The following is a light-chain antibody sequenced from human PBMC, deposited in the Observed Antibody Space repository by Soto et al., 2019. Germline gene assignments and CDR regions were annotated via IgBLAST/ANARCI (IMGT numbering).Light chain of an antibody. J-gene: IGLJ1*01. CDR1: SSDVGGYNH. V-gene: IGLV2-14*01. CDR2: EVR. CDR3: CSYTSSSTYV. Sequence: QSALTQPASVSGSPGQSITISCTGTSSDVGGYNHVSWYQQHPGKAPKLIIYEVRNRPSGVSNRLSGSKSGNTASLTISGLQADDEADYYCCSYTSSSTYVFGIGTKVTVL.